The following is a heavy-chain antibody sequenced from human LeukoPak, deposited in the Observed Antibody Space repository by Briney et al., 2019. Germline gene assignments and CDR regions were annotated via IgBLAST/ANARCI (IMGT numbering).Heavy chain of an antibody. CDR3: ARDRGVVITLFFSERRYFAL. CDR2: IYYSGST. J-gene: IGHJ2*01. CDR1: GGSISSYY. V-gene: IGHV4-59*01. D-gene: IGHD3-22*01. Sequence: SSETLSLTCTVSGGSISSYYWSWIRQPPGKGLEWIGYIYYSGSTNYNPSLKSRVTISVDTSKNQFSLKLSSVTAADTAVYYCARDRGVVITLFFSERRYFALWGRGTLVTVSS.